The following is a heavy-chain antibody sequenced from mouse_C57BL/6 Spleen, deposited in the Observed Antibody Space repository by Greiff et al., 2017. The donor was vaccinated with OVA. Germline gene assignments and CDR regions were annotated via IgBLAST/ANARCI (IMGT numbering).Heavy chain of an antibody. CDR1: GFNIKDDY. CDR3: TTGDYYGSSYVDY. D-gene: IGHD1-1*01. J-gene: IGHJ2*01. CDR2: IDPENGDT. V-gene: IGHV14-4*01. Sequence: VHVKQSGAELVRPGASVKLSCTASGFNIKDDYMHWVKQRPEQGLEWIGWIDPENGDTEYASKFQGKATITADTSSNTAYLQLSSLTSEDTAVYYGTTGDYYGSSYVDYWGQGTTLTVSS.